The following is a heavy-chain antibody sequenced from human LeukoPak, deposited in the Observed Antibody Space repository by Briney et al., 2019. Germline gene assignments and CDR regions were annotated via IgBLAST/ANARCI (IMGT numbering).Heavy chain of an antibody. V-gene: IGHV3-21*01. CDR1: RFTFSSYS. J-gene: IGHJ4*02. CDR3: ARAKPISGQPLNY. D-gene: IGHD1-14*01. Sequence: GGSLRLSCAASRFTFSSYSMNWVRQAPGKGLEWVSSISSSSSYIYYADSVKGRFTISRDNAKNSLYLQMNSLRAEDTAVYYCARAKPISGQPLNYWGQGTLVTVSS. CDR2: ISSSSSYI.